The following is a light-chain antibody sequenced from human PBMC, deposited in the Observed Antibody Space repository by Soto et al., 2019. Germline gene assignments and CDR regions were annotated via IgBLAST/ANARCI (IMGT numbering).Light chain of an antibody. CDR3: GTWDSSLSSVV. CDR2: DNN. J-gene: IGLJ2*01. CDR1: SSNIGNNY. V-gene: IGLV1-51*01. Sequence: QSVLTQPPSVSAAPGQKVTISRSGSSSNIGNNYVSWYQQLPGTAPKLLIYDNNERPSGIPDRFSGSKSGTSATLGITGLQTGDEADYYCGTWDSSLSSVVVGGGTKLTVL.